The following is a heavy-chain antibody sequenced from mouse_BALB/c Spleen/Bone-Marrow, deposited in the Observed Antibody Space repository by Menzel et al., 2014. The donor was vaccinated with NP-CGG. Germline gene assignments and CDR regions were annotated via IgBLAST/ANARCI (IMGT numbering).Heavy chain of an antibody. CDR2: ISYSGST. CDR1: GDSITSGY. J-gene: IGHJ2*01. CDR3: ARYKGYYDHDGDYSDY. D-gene: IGHD2-4*01. V-gene: IGHV3-8*02. Sequence: EVQLQQSGPSLVKPSQTLSLTCSVTGDSITSGYWNWVRKFPGNKLEYMGYISYSGSTYYSPSLKSRISITRDTSKNQYYLQMNSVTTEDTATYYCARYKGYYDHDGDYSDYWGQGTTLTISS.